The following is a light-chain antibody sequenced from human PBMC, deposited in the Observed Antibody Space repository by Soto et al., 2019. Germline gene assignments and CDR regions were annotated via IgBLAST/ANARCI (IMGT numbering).Light chain of an antibody. J-gene: IGKJ1*01. CDR3: QQYSTFWT. Sequence: DIQMSQSPSTLSASVGDTVTISCRASRSLTRWLAWYQQKPGKAPELLIYETSILQSGVPSRFSAGGSGTDFTLTISGLQPDDIATYYCQQYSTFWTFGQGTSVELK. CDR1: RSLTRW. V-gene: IGKV1-5*03. CDR2: ETS.